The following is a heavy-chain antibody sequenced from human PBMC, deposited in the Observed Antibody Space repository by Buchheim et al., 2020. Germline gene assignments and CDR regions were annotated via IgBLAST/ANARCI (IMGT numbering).Heavy chain of an antibody. CDR1: GYTFTNYW. J-gene: IGHJ4*02. D-gene: IGHD3-16*02. V-gene: IGHV5-10-1*03. CDR3: ARHVRDDYVWGSYRCDY. Sequence: EVRLVQSGAEVKKPGESLRISCQGSGYTFTNYWITWVRQMPGKGLEWIGRIDASDSYANYGPSFEGHVTISLDKSISTAYLQWSSLKASDSAMYYCARHVRDDYVWGSYRCDYWGQGT. CDR2: IDASDSYA.